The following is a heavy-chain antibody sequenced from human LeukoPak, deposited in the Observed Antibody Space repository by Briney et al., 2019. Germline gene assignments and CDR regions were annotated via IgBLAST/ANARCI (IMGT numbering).Heavy chain of an antibody. D-gene: IGHD4-17*01. CDR2: IYYSGYT. V-gene: IGHV4-59*01. CDR1: GGSISSYY. Sequence: SETLSLTCTVSGGSISSYYWSWIRQPPGKGLEWIGYIYYSGYTNYNPSLKSRVTISVDTSKNQFSLKLSSVTAADTAVYYCATPPTVTRNYWGQGILVTVSS. CDR3: ATPPTVTRNY. J-gene: IGHJ4*02.